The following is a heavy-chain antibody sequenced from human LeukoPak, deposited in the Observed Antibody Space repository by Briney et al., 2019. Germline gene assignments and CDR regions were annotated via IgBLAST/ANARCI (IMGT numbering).Heavy chain of an antibody. V-gene: IGHV3-33*01. Sequence: GGSLRLSCAASGFTFSSYGMHWVRQAPGKGLEWVAVIWYDGSNKYYADSVKGRFTISRDNSKNTLYLQMNSLRAEDTAVYYCARDPSDYYDSSGIFDYWGQGTLVTVSS. D-gene: IGHD3-22*01. CDR1: GFTFSSYG. J-gene: IGHJ4*02. CDR3: ARDPSDYYDSSGIFDY. CDR2: IWYDGSNK.